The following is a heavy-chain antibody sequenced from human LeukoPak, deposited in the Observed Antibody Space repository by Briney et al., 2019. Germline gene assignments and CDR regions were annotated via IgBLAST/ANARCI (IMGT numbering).Heavy chain of an antibody. CDR1: GYTLTSYD. D-gene: IGHD3-22*01. CDR3: ATDLFNYYDSSGYYPPVDY. Sequence: ASVKVSCKASGYTLTSYDINWVRQATGQGLEWMGWMNPNSGNTGYAQKFQGRVTMTRNTSISTAYMELSSLRSEDTAVYYCATDLFNYYDSSGYYPPVDYWGQGTLVTVSS. CDR2: MNPNSGNT. J-gene: IGHJ4*02. V-gene: IGHV1-8*01.